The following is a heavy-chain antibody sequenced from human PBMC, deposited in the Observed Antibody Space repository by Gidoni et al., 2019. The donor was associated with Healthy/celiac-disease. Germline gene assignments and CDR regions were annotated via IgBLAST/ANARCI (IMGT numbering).Heavy chain of an antibody. CDR1: GGSFSGYY. CDR3: ARGRAKLGYFDY. D-gene: IGHD6-13*01. V-gene: IGHV4-34*01. CDR2: INHSGST. Sequence: QVQLQQWGAGLLKPSETLSLTCAVYGGSFSGYYWSWIRQPPGKGLEWSGEINHSGSTNYNPSLKSRVTISVDTSKNQFSLKLSSVTAADTAVYYCARGRAKLGYFDYWGQGTLVTVSS. J-gene: IGHJ4*02.